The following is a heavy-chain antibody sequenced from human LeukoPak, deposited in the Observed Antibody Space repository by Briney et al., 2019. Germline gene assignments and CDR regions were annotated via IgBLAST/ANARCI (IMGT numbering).Heavy chain of an antibody. CDR1: GFTFSSYG. V-gene: IGHV3-30*03. Sequence: GGSLRLSCAASGFTFSSYGMHWVRQAPGKGLEWVAVISYDGSNKYYADSVKGRFTISRDNSKNTLYLQMNSLRAEDTAVYYCARDGGYGDYQNNWFDPWGQGTLVTVSS. D-gene: IGHD4-17*01. J-gene: IGHJ5*02. CDR2: ISYDGSNK. CDR3: ARDGGYGDYQNNWFDP.